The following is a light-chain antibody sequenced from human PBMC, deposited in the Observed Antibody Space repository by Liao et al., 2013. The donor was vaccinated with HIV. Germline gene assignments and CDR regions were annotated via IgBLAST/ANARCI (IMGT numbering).Light chain of an antibody. V-gene: IGLV3-25*02. CDR2: KDS. J-gene: IGLJ1*01. CDR3: QAWDSSTPLYV. CDR1: ALPKQY. Sequence: SYELTQPPSVSVSPGQTARITCSGDALPKQYAYWYQQKPGQAPVLVIYKDSERPSGISERFSGSNSGNTATLTISGTQAMDEADYYCQAWDSSTPLYVFGTGTKVTVL.